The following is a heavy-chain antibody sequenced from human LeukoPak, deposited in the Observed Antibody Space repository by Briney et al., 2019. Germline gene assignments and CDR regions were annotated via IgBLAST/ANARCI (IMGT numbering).Heavy chain of an antibody. J-gene: IGHJ4*02. CDR3: ARGLGGYGFGY. Sequence: LPGGSLRLSCAASGFTFSSYWMHWVRQVPGKGLVWVSRINNVGSITNYADSVKGRFTISRDKAKNSLYLQMNSLRDEDTAVYYCARGLGGYGFGYWGQGTLVTVSS. V-gene: IGHV3-74*01. CDR1: GFTFSSYW. D-gene: IGHD5-18*01. CDR2: INNVGSIT.